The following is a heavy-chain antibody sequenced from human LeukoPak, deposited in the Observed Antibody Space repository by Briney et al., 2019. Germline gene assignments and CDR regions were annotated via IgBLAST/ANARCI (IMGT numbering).Heavy chain of an antibody. J-gene: IGHJ6*04. CDR3: AELGITMIGGV. V-gene: IGHV3-23*01. CDR1: GFTFNTYA. D-gene: IGHD3-10*02. CDR2: ISSSGSNT. Sequence: GGSLRLSCAASGFTFNTYAMTWVRQAPGKGLEWVSSISSSGSNTYYTDSVKGRFTISRDNAKNSLYLQMNSLRAEDTAVYYCAELGITMIGGVWGKGTTVTISS.